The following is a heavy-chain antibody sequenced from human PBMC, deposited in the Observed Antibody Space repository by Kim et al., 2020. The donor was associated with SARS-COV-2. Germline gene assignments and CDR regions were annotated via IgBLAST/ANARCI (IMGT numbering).Heavy chain of an antibody. CDR3: ARVKWELLPFFDY. CDR2: IYKSGST. J-gene: IGHJ4*02. Sequence: SETLSLTCTVSGGSISSYYWSWIRQPPGKGLEWIGYIYKSGSTNYNPSLKSRVTISVDTSKNQFSLKLSSVTAADTAVYYCARVKWELLPFFDYWGQGTLVTVSS. V-gene: IGHV4-59*01. D-gene: IGHD1-26*01. CDR1: GGSISSYY.